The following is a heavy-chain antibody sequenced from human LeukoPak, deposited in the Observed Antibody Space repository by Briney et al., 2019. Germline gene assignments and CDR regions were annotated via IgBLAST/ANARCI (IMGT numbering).Heavy chain of an antibody. V-gene: IGHV3-49*04. CDR3: TRAIIAARSRLYYYYMDV. CDR2: IRSKAYGGTT. Sequence: GGSLRLSCAASGFTFSSYAMSWVRQAPGKGLEWVGFIRSKAYGGTTEYAASVKGRFTISRDDSKSIAYLQMNSLKTEDTAVYYCTRAIIAARSRLYYYYMDVWGKGTTVTVSS. J-gene: IGHJ6*03. CDR1: GFTFSSYA. D-gene: IGHD6-6*01.